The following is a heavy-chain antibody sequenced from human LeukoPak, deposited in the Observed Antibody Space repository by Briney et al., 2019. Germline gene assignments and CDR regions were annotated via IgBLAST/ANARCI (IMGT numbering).Heavy chain of an antibody. CDR1: GGSISSSSYY. CDR2: IYYSGST. V-gene: IGHV4-30-4*08. D-gene: IGHD5-18*01. Sequence: KSSETLSLTCTVSGGSISSSSYYWGWLRQPPGKGLEWIGYIYYSGSTYYNPSLKSRVTISVDTSKNQFSLKLSSVTAADTAVYYCARSGGYSYVNWGQGTLVIVSS. CDR3: ARSGGYSYVN. J-gene: IGHJ4*02.